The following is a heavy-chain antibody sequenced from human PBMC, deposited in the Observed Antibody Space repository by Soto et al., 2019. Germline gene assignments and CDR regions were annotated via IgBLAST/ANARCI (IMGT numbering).Heavy chain of an antibody. J-gene: IGHJ4*02. D-gene: IGHD6-13*01. V-gene: IGHV4-59*01. CDR2: IYYSGST. Sequence: PSETLSLTCTVSGGSISSYYWSWIRQPPGRGLEWIGYIYYSGSTNYNPSLKSRVTISVDTSKNQFSLKLSSVTAADTAVYYCARDIAAAGIWGQGTLVTVSS. CDR3: ARDIAAAGI. CDR1: GGSISSYY.